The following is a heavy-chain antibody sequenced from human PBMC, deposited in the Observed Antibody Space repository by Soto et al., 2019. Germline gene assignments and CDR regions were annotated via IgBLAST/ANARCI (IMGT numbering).Heavy chain of an antibody. J-gene: IGHJ4*02. CDR3: ARGGYSGYDRSFGY. CDR1: GGSFSGYY. V-gene: IGHV4-34*01. Sequence: PSETLSLTCAVYGGSFSGYYWSWIRQPPGKGLEWIGEINHSGSTNYNPSLKSRVTISVDTSKNQFSLKLSSVIAADTAVYYCARGGYSGYDRSFGYWGQGTLVTVSS. D-gene: IGHD5-12*01. CDR2: INHSGST.